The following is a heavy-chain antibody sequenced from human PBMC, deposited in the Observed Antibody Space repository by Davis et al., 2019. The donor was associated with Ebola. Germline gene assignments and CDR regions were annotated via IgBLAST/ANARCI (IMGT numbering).Heavy chain of an antibody. CDR1: GFTFSSYS. CDR3: VTERPGVAAREGRKWFDP. Sequence: PGGSLRLSCAASGFTFSSYSMNWVRQAPGKGLEWVSYISTSSSFIRYADSVKGRFTISRDNAKNSLFLQMNSLRDEDSAVYYCVTERPGVAAREGRKWFDPWGQGTLVTVSS. J-gene: IGHJ5*02. V-gene: IGHV3-21*05. D-gene: IGHD6-6*01. CDR2: ISTSSSFI.